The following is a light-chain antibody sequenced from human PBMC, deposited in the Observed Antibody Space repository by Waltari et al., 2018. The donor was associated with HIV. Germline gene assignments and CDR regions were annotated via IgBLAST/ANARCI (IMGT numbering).Light chain of an antibody. V-gene: IGKV1-5*03. J-gene: IGKJ1*01. CDR1: QSISSW. Sequence: DIQMTQSPSTLSASVGDRDTIPCRASQSISSWLAWYQQKPGKAPKPLIYKAASLESGVPSRFSGSGSGTEFTLTISSLQPDDFATYYCHQYNSYSTWTFGQGTKVEIK. CDR3: HQYNSYSTWT. CDR2: KAA.